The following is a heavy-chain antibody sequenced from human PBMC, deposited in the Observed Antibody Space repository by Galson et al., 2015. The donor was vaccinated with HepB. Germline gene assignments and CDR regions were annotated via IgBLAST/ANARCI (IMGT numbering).Heavy chain of an antibody. D-gene: IGHD2-15*01. J-gene: IGHJ4*02. CDR1: GVTFSNAW. CDR3: TSVVAAFPLGY. CDR2: IKSQTDGGTT. Sequence: SLRLPCAASGVTFSNAWMSWVRHAPGKGLEWVGRIKSQTDGGTTDYAAPVKGRFTISRDDSKNTLYLQMHSLKTEDTAVYYCTSVVAAFPLGYWGQGTLVTVSS. V-gene: IGHV3-15*01.